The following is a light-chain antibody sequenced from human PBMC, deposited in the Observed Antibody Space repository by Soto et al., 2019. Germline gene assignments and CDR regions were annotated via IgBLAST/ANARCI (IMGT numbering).Light chain of an antibody. V-gene: IGKV3-15*01. CDR3: QQYDNWPGFT. CDR2: GAS. CDR1: QSVNSN. Sequence: EIVMTQSPATLSVSPVERATLSFRASQSVNSNLAWYQQKPGQAPRLLIYGASTRATGIPARFSGSGSGTETTLTISSLQSEDFAIYYCQQYDNWPGFTFGPGTKVDIK. J-gene: IGKJ3*01.